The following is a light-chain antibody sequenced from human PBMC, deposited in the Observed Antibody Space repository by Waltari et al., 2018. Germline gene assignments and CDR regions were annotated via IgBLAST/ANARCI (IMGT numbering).Light chain of an antibody. CDR1: QAIRND. J-gene: IGKJ5*01. CDR3: LQDYNYPLT. CDR2: AAS. V-gene: IGKV1-6*01. Sequence: AIEMTQSPSSLSASLGDRVTITCRASQAIRNDLGWYQQKPGKTPKLLIYAASTLLNGVPSRCSGSGSGTNFTLTLTSLQPGDFATYYCLQDYNYPLTFGQGTRLE.